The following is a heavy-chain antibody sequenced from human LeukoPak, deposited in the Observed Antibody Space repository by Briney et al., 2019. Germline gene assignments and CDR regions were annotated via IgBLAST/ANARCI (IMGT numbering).Heavy chain of an antibody. J-gene: IGHJ4*02. D-gene: IGHD3-22*01. V-gene: IGHV1-69*05. CDR3: ARDQARVTTCPGDY. Sequence: ASVKVSCKASGGTFSSYAISWVRQAPGQGLEWMGGIIPIFGTATYAQKFQGRVTMTRDTSTSTVYMELSSLRSEDTAMYYCARDQARVTTCPGDYWGQGTVVTVSS. CDR2: IIPIFGTA. CDR1: GGTFSSYA.